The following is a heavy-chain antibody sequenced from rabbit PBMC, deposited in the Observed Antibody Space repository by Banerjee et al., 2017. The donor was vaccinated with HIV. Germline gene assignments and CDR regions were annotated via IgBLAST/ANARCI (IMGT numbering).Heavy chain of an antibody. J-gene: IGHJ4*01. CDR2: NYAGGSGST. V-gene: IGHV1S45*01. Sequence: QEQLVESGGDLVKPGASLTLTCTASGIAFSTNYWICWVRQAPGKGLEWIACNYAGGSGSTHYASWATGRFTVSRTSSTTVTLQMTSLTAADTATYFCARDQAGDGGTYFTLWGPGTLVTVS. CDR3: ARDQAGDGGTYFTL. CDR1: GIAFSTNYW. D-gene: IGHD2-1*01.